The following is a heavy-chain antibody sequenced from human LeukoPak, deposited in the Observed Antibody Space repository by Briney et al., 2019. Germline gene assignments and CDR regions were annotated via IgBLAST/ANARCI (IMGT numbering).Heavy chain of an antibody. CDR1: GFTFSSYN. CDR2: ITSSSSHI. Sequence: GGSLRLSCAASGFTFSSYNMNWVRQAPGKGLEWVSSITSSSSHIYYADSVRGRFTISRDNAKNSLYLQMNSLRAEDTAVYYCARVFHHDAFDIWGQGTMVTVSS. J-gene: IGHJ3*02. V-gene: IGHV3-21*01. CDR3: ARVFHHDAFDI.